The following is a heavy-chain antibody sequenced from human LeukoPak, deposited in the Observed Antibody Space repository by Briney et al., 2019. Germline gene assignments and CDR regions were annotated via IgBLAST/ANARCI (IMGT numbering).Heavy chain of an antibody. D-gene: IGHD6-19*01. CDR2: IIPILGIA. Sequence: SVKVSCKASGGTFSSYAISWVRQAPGQGLEWMGRIIPILGIANYAQKFQGRVTITADKSTSTAYMELSSLRAEDTALYYCAKVRGPGIAVAGNPEGYFDYWGQGTLVTVSS. CDR1: GGTFSSYA. J-gene: IGHJ4*02. CDR3: AKVRGPGIAVAGNPEGYFDY. V-gene: IGHV1-69*04.